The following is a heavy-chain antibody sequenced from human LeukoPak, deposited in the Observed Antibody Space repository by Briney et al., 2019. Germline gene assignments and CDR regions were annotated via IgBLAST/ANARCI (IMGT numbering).Heavy chain of an antibody. CDR1: GFTFDDYA. Sequence: PGGSLRLSCAASGFTFDDYAMHWVRQAPGKGLEWVSGISWNSGSIGYADSVKGRFTISRDNAKNSLYLQMNSLRAEDTALYYCAKGQLYDYVWGSSDAFDIWGQGTMVTVSS. D-gene: IGHD3-16*01. V-gene: IGHV3-9*01. CDR2: ISWNSGSI. J-gene: IGHJ3*02. CDR3: AKGQLYDYVWGSSDAFDI.